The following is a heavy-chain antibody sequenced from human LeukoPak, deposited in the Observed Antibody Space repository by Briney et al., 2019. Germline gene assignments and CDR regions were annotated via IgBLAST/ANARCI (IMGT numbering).Heavy chain of an antibody. J-gene: IGHJ5*02. V-gene: IGHV4-31*03. CDR1: GGSISSGGYY. Sequence: SETLSLTCTVSGGSISSGGYYWSWIRQHPGKGLEWIGYIYYSGSTYSNPSLKSRVTISVDTPKNQFSLNLSSVTAADTAAYYCARYCSSTNCYKGGFDPWGQGTLVTVSS. CDR3: ARYCSSTNCYKGGFDP. CDR2: IYYSGST. D-gene: IGHD2-2*02.